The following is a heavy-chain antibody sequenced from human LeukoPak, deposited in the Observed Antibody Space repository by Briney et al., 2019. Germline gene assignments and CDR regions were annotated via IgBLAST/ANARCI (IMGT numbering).Heavy chain of an antibody. D-gene: IGHD3-3*01. CDR2: IYSGGST. Sequence: GGSLRLSCAASGFTVSSNYMSWVRQAPGKGLEWGSVIYSGGSTYYADSVKGRFTISRDNSKNTLYLQMNSLRAEDTAVYYCARDYDFWSGYYYFDYWGQGTLVTVAS. V-gene: IGHV3-53*01. CDR1: GFTVSSNY. J-gene: IGHJ4*02. CDR3: ARDYDFWSGYYYFDY.